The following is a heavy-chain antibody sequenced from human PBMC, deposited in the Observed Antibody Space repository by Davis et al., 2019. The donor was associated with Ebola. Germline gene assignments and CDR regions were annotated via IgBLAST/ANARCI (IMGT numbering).Heavy chain of an antibody. Sequence: ASVKVSCKASGYRFTSYYMHWVRQAPGQGLEWMGIINPITGGTSYAQNFQVRVNMTRDTSTNTVYMELSSLRSEDMAVYYCAREGGRYYDSSGYVFDIWGQGTMVKVSS. V-gene: IGHV1-46*01. CDR3: AREGGRYYDSSGYVFDI. D-gene: IGHD3-22*01. J-gene: IGHJ3*02. CDR1: GYRFTSYY. CDR2: INPITGGT.